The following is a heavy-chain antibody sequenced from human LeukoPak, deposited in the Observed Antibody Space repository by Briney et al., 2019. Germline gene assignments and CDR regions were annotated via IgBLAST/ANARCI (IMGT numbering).Heavy chain of an antibody. CDR1: GGSISSYY. V-gene: IGHV4-4*09. CDR2: IYTSGST. CDR3: ARRKGYCSSTSCYTTYDY. J-gene: IGHJ4*02. D-gene: IGHD2-2*02. Sequence: SETLSLTCTVSGGSISSYYWSWIRQPPGKGLEWIGYIYTSGSTNYNPSLKSRVTISVDTSKNQFSLKLSSATAADTAVYYCARRKGYCSSTSCYTTYDYWGQGTLVTVSS.